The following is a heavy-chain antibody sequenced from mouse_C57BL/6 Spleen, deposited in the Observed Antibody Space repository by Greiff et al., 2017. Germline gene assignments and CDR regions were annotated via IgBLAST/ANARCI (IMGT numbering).Heavy chain of an antibody. V-gene: IGHV3-6*01. CDR3: ARGYGSSYVWYFDV. Sequence: EVKLQESGPGLVKPSQSLSLTCSVTGYSITSGYYWNWIRQFPGNKLEWMGYISYDGSNNYNPSLKNRISITRDTSKNQFFLKLNSVTTEDTATYYCARGYGSSYVWYFDVWGTGTTVTVSS. J-gene: IGHJ1*03. D-gene: IGHD1-1*01. CDR1: GYSITSGYY. CDR2: ISYDGSN.